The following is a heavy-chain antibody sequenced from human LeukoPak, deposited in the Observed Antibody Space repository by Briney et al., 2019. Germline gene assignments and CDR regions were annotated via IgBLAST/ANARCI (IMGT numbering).Heavy chain of an antibody. D-gene: IGHD2-2*01. CDR3: AGDDCSSSSCYLFH. V-gene: IGHV4-61*02. J-gene: IGHJ4*02. CDR1: GVSISSTPHY. Sequence: PSETLSLTCTVSGVSISSTPHYWGWIRQPAGKGLEWMGRISSAGHTNYSPFLKGRVLLSVDTSRNQFSLKLTSVTAVDTAVYYCAGDDCSSSSCYLFHWGQGTLVTVSS. CDR2: ISSAGHT.